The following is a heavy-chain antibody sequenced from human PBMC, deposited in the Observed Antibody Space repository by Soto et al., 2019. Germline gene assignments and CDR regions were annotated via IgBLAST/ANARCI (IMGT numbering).Heavy chain of an antibody. CDR3: ARDTVTAGGNNYFDP. V-gene: IGHV4-4*01. CDR2: VYHTGDT. Sequence: QVQLQESGPRLVKPSGSLSLTCGVSGGTVASSHWGSWVRQSPGGGLEWIGNVYHTGDTNFNPSLQSRVTISRDKSNNQFSLILNPLTDVDTAVYCCARDTVTAGGNNYFDPWGQGTLVTVSS. D-gene: IGHD3-16*01. CDR1: GGTVASSHW. J-gene: IGHJ5*01.